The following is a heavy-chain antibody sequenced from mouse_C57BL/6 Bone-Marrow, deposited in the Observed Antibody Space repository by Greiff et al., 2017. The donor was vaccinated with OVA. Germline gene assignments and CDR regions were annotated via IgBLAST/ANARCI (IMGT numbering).Heavy chain of an antibody. CDR1: GYTFTSYW. Sequence: VQLQQSGAEPVMPGASVKLSCKASGYTFTSYWMHWVKQRPGQGLEWIGEIDPSDSYTNYNQKFKGKSTLTVDKSSSTAYMQLSSLTSEDSAVYYCAREDYSNYGWYFDVWGTGTTVTVSS. CDR2: IDPSDSYT. D-gene: IGHD2-5*01. CDR3: AREDYSNYGWYFDV. V-gene: IGHV1-69*01. J-gene: IGHJ1*03.